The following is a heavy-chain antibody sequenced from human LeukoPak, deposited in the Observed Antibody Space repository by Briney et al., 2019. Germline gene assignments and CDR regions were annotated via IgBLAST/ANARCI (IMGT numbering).Heavy chain of an antibody. V-gene: IGHV3-21*01. CDR2: ISSSSSYI. Sequence: GGSLRLSCAASGFTFSSYSMNWVRQAPGKGLEWVSSISSSSSYIYYADSVKGRFTISRDNAKNSLYLQMNSLRAEDTAVYYCARDGIYSYGFDYWGQGTLVTVSS. CDR1: GFTFSSYS. CDR3: ARDGIYSYGFDY. D-gene: IGHD5-18*01. J-gene: IGHJ4*02.